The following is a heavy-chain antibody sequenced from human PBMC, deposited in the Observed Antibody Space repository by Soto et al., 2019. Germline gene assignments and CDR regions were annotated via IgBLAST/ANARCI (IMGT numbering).Heavy chain of an antibody. J-gene: IGHJ4*02. Sequence: PSETLSLTCTVSGGSISSGGYYWSWIRQHPGKGLEWIGYIYYSGSTYYNPSLKSRVTISVDTSKNQFSLKLSSVTAADTAVYYCARDRIRGVIDYWGQGTLVTVSS. D-gene: IGHD3-10*01. CDR1: GGSISSGGYY. CDR2: IYYSGST. CDR3: ARDRIRGVIDY. V-gene: IGHV4-31*03.